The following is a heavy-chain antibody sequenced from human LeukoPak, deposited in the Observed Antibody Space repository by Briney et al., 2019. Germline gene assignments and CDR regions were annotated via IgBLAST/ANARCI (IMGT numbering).Heavy chain of an antibody. CDR1: GFTFSSYS. J-gene: IGHJ4*02. CDR3: ARVRYGSGTPPSN. V-gene: IGHV3-21*01. D-gene: IGHD3-10*01. Sequence: GGSLRLSCAASGFTFSSYSMDWVRQAPGKGLEWVSSISSSSSYIYYADSVKGRFTISRDNAKNSLYLQMNSLRAEDTAVYYCARVRYGSGTPPSNWGQGTLVTVSS. CDR2: ISSSSSYI.